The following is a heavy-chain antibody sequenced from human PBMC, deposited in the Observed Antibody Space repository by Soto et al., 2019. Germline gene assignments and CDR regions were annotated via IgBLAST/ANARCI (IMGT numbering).Heavy chain of an antibody. CDR3: ARDFWSGYYSGYYYGMDV. D-gene: IGHD3-3*01. J-gene: IGHJ6*02. CDR1: GYTFTSYG. CDR2: IGAYNGNT. V-gene: IGHV1-18*04. Sequence: ASVKVSCKASGYTFTSYGISWVRQAPGQGLEWMGWIGAYNGNTNYAQKLQGRVTMTTDTSTSTAYTELRSLRSDDTAVYYCARDFWSGYYSGYYYGMDVWGQGTTVTVSS.